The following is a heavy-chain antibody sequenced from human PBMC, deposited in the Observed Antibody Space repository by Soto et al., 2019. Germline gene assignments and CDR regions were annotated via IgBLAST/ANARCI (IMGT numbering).Heavy chain of an antibody. CDR3: ARTWMTTGNWCDP. D-gene: IGHD4-17*01. CDR2: MNPNSGNT. CDR1: GYTFTSYD. J-gene: IGHJ5*02. Sequence: ASVKVSCKASGYTFTSYDINWVRQATGQGLEWMGWMNPNSGNTGYAQKFQGRVTMTRNTSISTAYMELSSLRSEDTAVYYCARTWMTTGNWCDPWGQGTLGTVSS. V-gene: IGHV1-8*02.